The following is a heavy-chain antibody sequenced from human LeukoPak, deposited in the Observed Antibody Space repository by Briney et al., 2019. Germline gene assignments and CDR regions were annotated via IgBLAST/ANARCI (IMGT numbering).Heavy chain of an antibody. CDR2: ISWNSGSI. Sequence: GRSLRLSCAASGFTFDDYAMHWVRQAPGKGLEWVSGISWNSGSIGYADSVKGRFTISRDNAKNSLYLQMNSLRAEDTALYYCATDIFLGYCSSTSCSARLGLMDVWGQGTTVTVSS. J-gene: IGHJ6*02. CDR3: ATDIFLGYCSSTSCSARLGLMDV. D-gene: IGHD2-2*01. V-gene: IGHV3-9*01. CDR1: GFTFDDYA.